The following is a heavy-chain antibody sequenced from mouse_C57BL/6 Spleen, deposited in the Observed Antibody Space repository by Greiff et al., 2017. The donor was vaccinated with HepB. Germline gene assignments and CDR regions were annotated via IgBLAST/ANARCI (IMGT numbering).Heavy chain of an antibody. CDR1: GYTFTSYW. Sequence: QVQLQQPGAELVKPGASVKTSCKASGYTFTSYWITWVKQRPGQGLEWIGDIYPGSGSTNYNEKFKSKATLTVDTSSSTAYMQLSSLTSEDSAVYYCARKGDGSSPYYYAMDYWGQGTSVTVSS. J-gene: IGHJ4*01. CDR3: ARKGDGSSPYYYAMDY. D-gene: IGHD1-1*01. CDR2: IYPGSGST. V-gene: IGHV1-55*01.